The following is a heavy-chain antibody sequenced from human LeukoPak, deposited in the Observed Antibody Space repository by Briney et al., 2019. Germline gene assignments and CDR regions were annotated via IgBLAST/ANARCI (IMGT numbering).Heavy chain of an antibody. D-gene: IGHD5-12*01. V-gene: IGHV4-4*07. CDR1: GGSISSYY. CDR2: IYTSGST. J-gene: IGHJ3*02. Sequence: PSETLSLTCTVSGGSISSYYWSWIRQPAGKGLEWIGRIYTSGSTNYNPSLKSRVTMSVDTSKNQFSLKLSSVTAADTALYYCARDSRRGYSGYDRAFDIWGQGTMVTVSS. CDR3: ARDSRRGYSGYDRAFDI.